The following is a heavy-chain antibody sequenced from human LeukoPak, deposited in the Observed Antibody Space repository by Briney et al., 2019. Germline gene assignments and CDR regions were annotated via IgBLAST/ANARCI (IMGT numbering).Heavy chain of an antibody. CDR2: IRVRGGGT. D-gene: IGHD2-15*01. CDR3: AKLSRAMVAACFDY. Sequence: PGGSLRLSCAASGFTFSSYAMSWVRQAPGKGLEGVSPIRVRGGGTYYADYVKGRFTISRDTSKNTLYLQMNSLRAEDTAVEYCAKLSRAMVAACFDYWGQGTLVTVSS. V-gene: IGHV3-23*01. J-gene: IGHJ4*02. CDR1: GFTFSSYA.